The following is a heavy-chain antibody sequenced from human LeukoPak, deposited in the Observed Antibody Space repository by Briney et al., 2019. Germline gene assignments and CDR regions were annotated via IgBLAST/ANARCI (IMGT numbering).Heavy chain of an antibody. Sequence: ASVKVSCKGSGYTFTGYYVHRVRQAPGQGLEWMGWINPNSGGTNYAQKFQGRVTMTRDTSISTAYMELSRLRSDDTAVYYCARDGRYDSSDYYAATHFDYWGQGTLVTVSS. J-gene: IGHJ4*02. CDR2: INPNSGGT. V-gene: IGHV1-2*02. CDR1: GYTFTGYY. CDR3: ARDGRYDSSDYYAATHFDY. D-gene: IGHD3-22*01.